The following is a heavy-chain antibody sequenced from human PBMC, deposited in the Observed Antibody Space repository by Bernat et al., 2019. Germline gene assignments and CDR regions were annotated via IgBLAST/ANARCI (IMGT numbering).Heavy chain of an antibody. Sequence: QVHLQQWGAGLLKPSETLSLTCAVYGGSFSGYYWSWIRQPPGKGLEWIGEINHSGSTNYNPSLKSRVTISVDTSKNQFSLKLSCVTAADTAVYYCALEWGYCSGGSWPYCFDYWDQGTLVTVSS. D-gene: IGHD2-15*01. CDR2: INHSGST. CDR3: ALEWGYCSGGSWPYCFDY. J-gene: IGHJ4*02. V-gene: IGHV4-34*01. CDR1: GGSFSGYY.